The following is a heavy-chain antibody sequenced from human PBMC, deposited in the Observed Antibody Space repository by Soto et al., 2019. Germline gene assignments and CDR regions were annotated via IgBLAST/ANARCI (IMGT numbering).Heavy chain of an antibody. J-gene: IGHJ4*02. D-gene: IGHD7-27*01. CDR2: IYYSGST. CDR3: ARLFFKLGVDRPRLSYCDH. CDR1: GGSFSSSSYY. Sequence: QLQLQESSPGLVKTSETLSLTCTFSGGSFSSSSYYWGWIRQPPGKGLEWIGSIYYSGSTYYNPSLKSRVTIFVDTSKNPFSLKLISVTAADTAVYFCARLFFKLGVDRPRLSYCDHWGQGTLVTVSS. V-gene: IGHV4-39*01.